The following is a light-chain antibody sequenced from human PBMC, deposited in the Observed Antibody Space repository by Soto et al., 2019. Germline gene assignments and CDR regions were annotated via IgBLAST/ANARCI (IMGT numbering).Light chain of an antibody. CDR1: QSVSSN. CDR3: QQYNSYALT. CDR2: GAS. J-gene: IGKJ4*01. V-gene: IGKV3-15*01. Sequence: EIVMTQSPATLSVSPGETATLSCWASQSVSSNLAWYQQKPGQAPRLLIYGASTRATDIPARFSGSGSGTEFTLTISSLQSEDFATYYCQQYNSYALTFGGGTKVEIK.